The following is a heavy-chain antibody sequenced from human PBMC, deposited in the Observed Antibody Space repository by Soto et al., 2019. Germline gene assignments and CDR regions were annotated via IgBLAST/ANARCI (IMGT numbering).Heavy chain of an antibody. D-gene: IGHD2-2*01. CDR3: ARGYCSISSCANWLDP. J-gene: IGHJ5*02. CDR2: IYYSGST. Sequence: SETLSLTCTVSGGSISSGDYYWSWIRQPPGKGLEWIGYIYYSGSTYYNPSLKSRVTISVDTSKNQFSLKLSSVTAADTAVYYCARGYCSISSCANWLDPWGQGTLVTASS. V-gene: IGHV4-30-4*01. CDR1: GGSISSGDYY.